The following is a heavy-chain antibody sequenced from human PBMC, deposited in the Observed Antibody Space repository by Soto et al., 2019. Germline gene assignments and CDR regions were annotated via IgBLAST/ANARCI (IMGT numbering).Heavy chain of an antibody. Sequence: QITLKESGPTLVKPTQTLTLTCTFSGFSLSTSGVGVGWIRQPPGKALEWLGIIYWDDDKRYSPSLKSRVTITKDTFKNQLVLTMTNMDPVDTATYYCAPLPWKQLWPRAPVVYWGQGTPVTVSS. V-gene: IGHV2-5*02. J-gene: IGHJ4*02. D-gene: IGHD5-18*01. CDR1: GFSLSTSGVG. CDR2: IYWDDDK. CDR3: APLPWKQLWPRAPVVY.